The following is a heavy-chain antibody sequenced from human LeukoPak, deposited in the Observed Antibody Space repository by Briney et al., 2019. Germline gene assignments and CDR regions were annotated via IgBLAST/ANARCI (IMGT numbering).Heavy chain of an antibody. J-gene: IGHJ6*03. CDR3: GRAAAAGTSSYYYYMDV. CDR2: ISFDEGNK. V-gene: IGHV3-30*04. CDR1: GFTFSSYA. D-gene: IGHD6-13*01. Sequence: PGRSLRLSCAASGFTFSSYAMHWVRQAPGKGLEWLSLISFDEGNKYYADSVKGRFTISRDNSKNTLYMQMNTLRDEDTAVYYCGRAAAAGTSSYYYYMDVWGKGTTVTVSS.